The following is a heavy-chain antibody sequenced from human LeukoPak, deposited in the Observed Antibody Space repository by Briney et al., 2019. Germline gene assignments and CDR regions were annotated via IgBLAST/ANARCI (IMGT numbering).Heavy chain of an antibody. V-gene: IGHV1-69*05. CDR1: GYTFTSYY. D-gene: IGHD3-10*01. CDR3: ARARGFSSEDAFDI. Sequence: ASVKVSCKASGYTFTSYYMHWVRQAPGQGLEWMGGIIPIFGTANYAQKFQGRVTITTDESTSTAYMELSSLRSEDTAVYYCARARGFSSEDAFDIWGQGTMVTVSS. CDR2: IIPIFGTA. J-gene: IGHJ3*02.